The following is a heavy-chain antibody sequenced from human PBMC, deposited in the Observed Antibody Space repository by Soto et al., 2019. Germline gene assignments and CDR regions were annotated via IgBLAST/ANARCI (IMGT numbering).Heavy chain of an antibody. D-gene: IGHD5-18*01. J-gene: IGHJ6*02. CDR2: ISSSSTI. CDR1: GFTFSSYS. V-gene: IGHV3-48*02. CDR3: ARDRGGYSYGSAYYGMDV. Sequence: GGSLRLSCAASGFTFSSYSMNWVRQAPGKGLEWVSYISSSSTIYYADSVKGRFTISRDNAKNSLYLQMNSLRDEDTAVYYCARDRGGYSYGSAYYGMDVWGQGTTVTVSS.